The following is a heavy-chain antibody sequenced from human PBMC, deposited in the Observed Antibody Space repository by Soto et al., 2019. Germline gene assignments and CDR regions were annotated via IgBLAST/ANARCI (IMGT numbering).Heavy chain of an antibody. CDR1: GFTFTNYA. V-gene: IGHV3-23*01. J-gene: IGHJ4*02. CDR3: AIGRMYYLLDFDY. D-gene: IGHD3-10*01. CDR2: ISGNGCLT. Sequence: EEQLLESGGGLVQPGGSLRLSCAASGFTFTNYAMTWVRQAPGKGLEWVSGISGNGCLTYYSDSVKGRFTISRDNSKNTLDLPMNSLRAEDTAVYYCAIGRMYYLLDFDYWGQGTLVAVAS.